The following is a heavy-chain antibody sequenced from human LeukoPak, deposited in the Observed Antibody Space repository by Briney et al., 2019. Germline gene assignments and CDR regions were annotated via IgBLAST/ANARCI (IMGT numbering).Heavy chain of an antibody. Sequence: SETLSLTCTVSGGSISSYYWSWIRQSPGKGLEWIGYIYNSVRTNYNPSLKSRVTVSVDTSKNQFSLKLSSVTAADPAVYYCARGTSLTTFLFDFWGQGTLVTVSS. V-gene: IGHV4-59*01. CDR1: GGSISSYY. J-gene: IGHJ4*02. D-gene: IGHD4/OR15-4a*01. CDR3: ARGTSLTTFLFDF. CDR2: IYNSVRT.